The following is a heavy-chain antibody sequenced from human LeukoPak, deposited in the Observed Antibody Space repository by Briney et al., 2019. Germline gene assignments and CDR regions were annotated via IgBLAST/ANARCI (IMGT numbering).Heavy chain of an antibody. D-gene: IGHD4-17*01. J-gene: IGHJ4*02. Sequence: PGGSLRLSCAASGFTFSGYWMSWVRQAPGKGLERVAKINKDGSERYNVDSVKGRFTISRDNANKSLYLQMNSLRAEDTSVYYCARESKGRSKIDYWGQGTLVTVSS. V-gene: IGHV3-7*01. CDR1: GFTFSGYW. CDR3: ARESKGRSKIDY. CDR2: INKDGSER.